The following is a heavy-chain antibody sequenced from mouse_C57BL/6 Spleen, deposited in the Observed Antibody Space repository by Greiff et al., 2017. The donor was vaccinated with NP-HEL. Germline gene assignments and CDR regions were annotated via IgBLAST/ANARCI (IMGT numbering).Heavy chain of an antibody. CDR1: GFTFSSYT. CDR2: ISGGGGNT. Sequence: DVKLVESGGGLVKPGGSLKLSCAASGFTFSSYTMSWVRQTPEKRLEWVATISGGGGNTYYPDSVKGRFTISRDNAKNTLYLQMSSLRSEDTALYYCARHYYGSSPAWFAYWGQGTLVTVSA. V-gene: IGHV5-9*01. D-gene: IGHD1-1*01. CDR3: ARHYYGSSPAWFAY. J-gene: IGHJ3*01.